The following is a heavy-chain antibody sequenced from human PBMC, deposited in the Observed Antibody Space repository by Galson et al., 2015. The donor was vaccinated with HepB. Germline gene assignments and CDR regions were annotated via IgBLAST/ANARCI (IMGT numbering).Heavy chain of an antibody. CDR2: IYYSGST. CDR1: GGSISSGGYY. D-gene: IGHD4-17*01. J-gene: IGHJ3*02. CDR3: ARDQVVYGDTKGFPAPPDAFDI. V-gene: IGHV4-31*03. Sequence: TLSLTCTVSGGSISSGGYYWSWIRQHPGKGLEWIGYIYYSGSTYYNPSLKSRVTISVDTSKNQFSLKLSSVTAADTAVYYCARDQVVYGDTKGFPAPPDAFDIWGQGTMVRLF.